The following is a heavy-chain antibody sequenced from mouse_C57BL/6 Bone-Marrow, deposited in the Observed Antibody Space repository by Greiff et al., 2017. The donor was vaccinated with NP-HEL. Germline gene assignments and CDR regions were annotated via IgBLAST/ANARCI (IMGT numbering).Heavy chain of an antibody. CDR3: ARHNGYPYFDV. V-gene: IGHV5-12*01. CDR2: ISNGGGST. D-gene: IGHD2-2*01. J-gene: IGHJ1*03. Sequence: EVQVVESGGGLVQPGGSLKLSCAASGFTFSDYYMYWVRQTPEKRLEWVAYISNGGGSTYYPDTVKGRFTISRDNAKNTLYLQMSRLKSEDTAMYYCARHNGYPYFDVWGTGTTVTVSS. CDR1: GFTFSDYY.